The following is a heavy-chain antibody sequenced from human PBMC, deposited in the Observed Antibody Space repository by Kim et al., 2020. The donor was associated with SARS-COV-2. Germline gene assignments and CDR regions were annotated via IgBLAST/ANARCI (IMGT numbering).Heavy chain of an antibody. CDR2: GSP. V-gene: IGHV3-53*01. Sequence: GSPYYAGSVKGRFTISRDNSKNTLYLQMNSLRVEDRALYYCARGSSGYTPWGQGTMVTVSS. D-gene: IGHD3-16*01. CDR3: ARGSSGYTP. J-gene: IGHJ3*01.